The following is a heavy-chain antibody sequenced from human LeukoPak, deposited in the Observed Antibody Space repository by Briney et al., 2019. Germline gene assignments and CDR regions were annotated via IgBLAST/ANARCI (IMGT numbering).Heavy chain of an antibody. CDR2: IYTSGST. CDR1: GGSISSGTFY. V-gene: IGHV4-61*02. Sequence: SETLCLTCTVSGGSISSGTFYWSWIRQPAGKGLEWIGRIYTSGSTNYNPSLKSRVTISVDTSKNQFSLKLSSVTAADTAVYYCARGELGIVWDKYYYMDVWGKGTTVTVSS. D-gene: IGHD7-27*01. CDR3: ARGELGIVWDKYYYMDV. J-gene: IGHJ6*03.